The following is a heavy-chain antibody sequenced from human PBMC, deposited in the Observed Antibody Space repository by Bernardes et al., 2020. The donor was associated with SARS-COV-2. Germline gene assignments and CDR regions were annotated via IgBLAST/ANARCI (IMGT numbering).Heavy chain of an antibody. CDR1: GGSISSNIHY. Sequence: SETLSLTCTVPGGSISSNIHYWGWIRQPPGKGLEWIGNIYYSGNTYYNPSLKSRVTISVDTSRNQFSLRLTSMTAADTAVYYCARRTMGFPNWFDPWGQGTLVTVSS. CDR3: ARRTMGFPNWFDP. D-gene: IGHD2-8*01. CDR2: IYYSGNT. J-gene: IGHJ5*02. V-gene: IGHV4-39*01.